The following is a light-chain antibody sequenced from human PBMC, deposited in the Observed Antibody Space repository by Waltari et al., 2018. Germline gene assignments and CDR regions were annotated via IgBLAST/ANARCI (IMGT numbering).Light chain of an antibody. CDR2: DAS. CDR1: QSFRRP. Sequence: EIVLTQSPATLSLSPGERATLSCRASQSFRRPLAWYQQKPGQSPRLLIYDASNRATGIAARFSGSGSGTDFTLTISSLEPEDFAVYYCQHRGHWPPDATFGPGTKVDIK. J-gene: IGKJ3*01. V-gene: IGKV3-11*01. CDR3: QHRGHWPPDAT.